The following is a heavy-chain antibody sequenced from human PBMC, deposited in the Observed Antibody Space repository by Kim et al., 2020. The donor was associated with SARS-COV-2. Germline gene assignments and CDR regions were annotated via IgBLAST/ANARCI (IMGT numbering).Heavy chain of an antibody. CDR2: IWYDGSNK. D-gene: IGHD3-22*01. V-gene: IGHV3-33*01. CDR1: GFTFSNYD. CDR3: ARAHRDYYAGSYSWYYFDY. J-gene: IGHJ4*02. Sequence: GSLRLSCAASGFTFSNYDMHWVRQTPGKGLEWVAVIWYDGSNKYYADSVKGRFTFSRDNSKNTLYLQMNSLRAEDTAVYYCARAHRDYYAGSYSWYYFDYWGQGTLVTVSS.